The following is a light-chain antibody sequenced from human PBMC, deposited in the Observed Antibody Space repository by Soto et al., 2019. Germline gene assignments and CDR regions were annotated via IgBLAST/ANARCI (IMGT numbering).Light chain of an antibody. V-gene: IGKV3-20*01. CDR1: QSVSSSY. J-gene: IGKJ1*01. Sequence: EIVLTQSPGTLSLSPGERATLSCRASQSVSSSYLAWYQQKPGQAPRLLIYGASSMATGIPDRFSGSGSETDFTLTISRLEPEDFAVYYCQQYGSSSWTFGQGTKVEI. CDR2: GAS. CDR3: QQYGSSSWT.